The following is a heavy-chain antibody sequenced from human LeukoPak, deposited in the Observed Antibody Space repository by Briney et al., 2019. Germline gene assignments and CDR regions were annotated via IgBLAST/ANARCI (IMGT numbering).Heavy chain of an antibody. CDR3: ARGARGYSYGLIG. J-gene: IGHJ4*02. CDR1: GGSISSGDYY. CDR2: IYYSGST. D-gene: IGHD5-18*01. Sequence: SETLSLTCTVSGGSISSGDYYWSWIRQPPGKGLEWIGYIYYSGSTYYNPSLKSRVTISVDTSKNQFSLKLSSVTAADTAVYYCARGARGYSYGLIGWGQGTLVTVSS. V-gene: IGHV4-30-4*08.